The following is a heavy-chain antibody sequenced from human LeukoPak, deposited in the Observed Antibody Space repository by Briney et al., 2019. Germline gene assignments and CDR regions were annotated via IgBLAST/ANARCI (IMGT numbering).Heavy chain of an antibody. CDR1: GGSFSGYY. J-gene: IGHJ6*03. D-gene: IGHD2-15*01. CDR3: ARTTEGYCRGRSCYSYYYYMDV. Sequence: SETLSLTCAVYGGSFSGYYWSWIRQPAGKGLEWIGYIHYSGSTNYNPSLKSRVTISVDTSKNQFSLKLSSVTAADTAVYYCARTTEGYCRGRSCYSYYYYMDVWGKGTTVTVSS. CDR2: IHYSGST. V-gene: IGHV4-59*01.